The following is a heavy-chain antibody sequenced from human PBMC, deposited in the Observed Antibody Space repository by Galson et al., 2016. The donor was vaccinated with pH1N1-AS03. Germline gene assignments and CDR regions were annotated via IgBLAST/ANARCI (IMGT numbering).Heavy chain of an antibody. CDR3: ATSLRLRGITFES. CDR2: ISDDGKST. Sequence: SLRLSCAASGFTFTSYSMNWVRQAPGKGLEWVSFISDDGKSTYYADSVEGRFTISRDNAENSLYLQMGSLTNADTGVYYCATSLRLRGITFESWGQGTLVTVSS. D-gene: IGHD5/OR15-5a*01. J-gene: IGHJ4*02. CDR1: GFTFTSYS. V-gene: IGHV3-48*02.